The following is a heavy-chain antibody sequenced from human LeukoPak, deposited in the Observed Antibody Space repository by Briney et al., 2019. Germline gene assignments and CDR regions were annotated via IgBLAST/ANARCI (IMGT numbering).Heavy chain of an antibody. Sequence: GGSLRLSCAASGFTFSSYWMPWVRQAPGKGLVWVSRISTDGRSTNYADSVKGRFTISRDNAKNTLYLQMNSLRVEDTAVYFCARPGIAVPGGFDPWGQGTLVSVSS. CDR3: ARPGIAVPGGFDP. CDR1: GFTFSSYW. V-gene: IGHV3-74*01. CDR2: ISTDGRST. D-gene: IGHD6-19*01. J-gene: IGHJ5*02.